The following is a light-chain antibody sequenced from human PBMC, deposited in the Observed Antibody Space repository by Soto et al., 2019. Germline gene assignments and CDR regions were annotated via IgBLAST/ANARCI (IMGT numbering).Light chain of an antibody. J-gene: IGKJ1*01. CDR2: DAS. V-gene: IGKV3-15*01. CDR1: HSAASA. Sequence: EIVLTQSPATLSVSPGERATLSCRASHSAASAVAWYQQKPGQAPRLLIYDASTRATGIPARFSGSGSATEFTLTISSLQSEDIATYYCQQYDNLPWTFGQGTKVEIK. CDR3: QQYDNLPWT.